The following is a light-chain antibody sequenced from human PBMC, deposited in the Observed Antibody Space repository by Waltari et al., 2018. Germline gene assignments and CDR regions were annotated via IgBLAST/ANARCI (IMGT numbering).Light chain of an antibody. CDR3: SSYTGSSTLEV. CDR1: SSDVGGYNY. Sequence: QSALTQPASVSGSPGQSITISCTGTSSDVGGYNYVSWYQQHPGKAPKLMMYDVSNRPSGVSNRFSGSKSGNTASLTISGLQAEDEADYYGSSYTGSSTLEVFGGGTKLTVL. V-gene: IGLV2-14*01. J-gene: IGLJ2*01. CDR2: DVS.